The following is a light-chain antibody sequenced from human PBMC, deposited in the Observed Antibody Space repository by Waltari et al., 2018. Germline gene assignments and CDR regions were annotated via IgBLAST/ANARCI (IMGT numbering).Light chain of an antibody. J-gene: IGKJ1*01. V-gene: IGKV3-20*01. CDR3: QHYVMLPVT. CDR1: QSVSRA. Sequence: EIVLTQSPGTLSLSPGGRATLPCRTSQSVSRALAWYQQKPGQAPRLLIYGIFNRATGIPDRFSGSGSGTDFSLTISRLEPEDFAVYYCQHYVMLPVTFGQGTRVEVK. CDR2: GIF.